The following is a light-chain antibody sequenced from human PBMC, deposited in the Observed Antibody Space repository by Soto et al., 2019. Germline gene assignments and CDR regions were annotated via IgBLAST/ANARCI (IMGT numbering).Light chain of an antibody. J-gene: IGKJ1*01. Sequence: DIQMTQSPSSLSASVGDRVTITCRASQTVTRYLHWYQQKPGKAPKLLIHGVSTLQSGVPSRFSGSGFGTDFTLTISSLQRDDFATYCCQQSYSSPRTVGRGTKVEVK. CDR3: QQSYSSPRT. V-gene: IGKV1-39*01. CDR1: QTVTRY. CDR2: GVS.